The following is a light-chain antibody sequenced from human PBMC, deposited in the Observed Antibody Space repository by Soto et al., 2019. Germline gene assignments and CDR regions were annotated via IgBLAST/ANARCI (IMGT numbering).Light chain of an antibody. CDR1: QSVHSN. Sequence: EIVMTQSPATLSLSPGETATLSCRASQSVHSNLAWFQQHPGQAPRLLIYGASSRATGFPVRFSGSGSGTEFTLTISSLQPEDFAVYYCQQYTDWPWGTFGGGTKVGIK. CDR2: GAS. CDR3: QQYTDWPWGT. J-gene: IGKJ4*01. V-gene: IGKV3-15*01.